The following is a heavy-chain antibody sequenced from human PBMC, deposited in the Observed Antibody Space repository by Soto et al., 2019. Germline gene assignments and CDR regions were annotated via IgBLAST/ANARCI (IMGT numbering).Heavy chain of an antibody. CDR1: GFTFSSYW. CDR2: IKQDGSEK. Sequence: EVQLVESGGGLVQPGGSLRLSCAASGFTFSSYWMSWVRQAPGKGLEWVANIKQDGSEKYYVDSVKGRFTISRDNAKNSLYRQMNSLRAEDTAVYYCAREASSWYGGEYYYYYGMDVWGQGTTVTVSS. V-gene: IGHV3-7*01. J-gene: IGHJ6*02. CDR3: AREASSWYGGEYYYYYGMDV. D-gene: IGHD6-13*01.